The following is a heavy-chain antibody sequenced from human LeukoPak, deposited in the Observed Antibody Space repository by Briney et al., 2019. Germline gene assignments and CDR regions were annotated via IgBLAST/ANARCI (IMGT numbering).Heavy chain of an antibody. D-gene: IGHD6-19*01. CDR2: ISDSGGST. J-gene: IGHJ3*02. Sequence: GGSLRLPCAASGFTFSSYAMSWVRRDPGEGLEWISAISDSGGSTYYADSVKGRFTISRDNSKNTLSLQMNSLRAEDTAIYYCAKRFSSGWRYAFDIWGQGTMVTVSS. V-gene: IGHV3-23*01. CDR1: GFTFSSYA. CDR3: AKRFSSGWRYAFDI.